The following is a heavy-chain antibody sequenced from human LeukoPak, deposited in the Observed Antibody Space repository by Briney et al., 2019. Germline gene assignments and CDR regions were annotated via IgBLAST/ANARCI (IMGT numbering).Heavy chain of an antibody. Sequence: SESLSLTCAVYGGSFSGYYWSWIRQPPGKGLEWIGEINHSGSTNYNPSLKSRVTISVDTSKNQFSLKLSSVTAADTAVYYCARGLVGYYDFWSGYYREPDAFDIWGQGTMVTVSS. CDR1: GGSFSGYY. CDR3: ARGLVGYYDFWSGYYREPDAFDI. J-gene: IGHJ3*02. CDR2: INHSGST. D-gene: IGHD3-3*01. V-gene: IGHV4-34*01.